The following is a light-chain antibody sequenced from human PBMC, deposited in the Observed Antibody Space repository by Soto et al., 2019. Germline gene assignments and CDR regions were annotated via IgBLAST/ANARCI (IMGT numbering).Light chain of an antibody. J-gene: IGKJ4*01. Sequence: DIQMTQSPSTLSASVVSRVTITCQASHYLKKYLNWYQEKPGKAPNLLIYEASNLQTGGPSRFSGSGSGTDFTFTISNLQPEDTGTYYCQQYYSVPLTFGGGTKVDIK. CDR3: QQYYSVPLT. V-gene: IGKV1-33*01. CDR1: HYLKKY. CDR2: EAS.